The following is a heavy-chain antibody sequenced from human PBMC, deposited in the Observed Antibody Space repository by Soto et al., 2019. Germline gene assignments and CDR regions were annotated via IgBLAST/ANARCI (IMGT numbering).Heavy chain of an antibody. CDR3: TRAYENSNYYFVY. CDR2: ISIKPNNFAT. J-gene: IGHJ4*02. Sequence: PGGSLRLSCVASGFTFRGSTIHWVRQASGKGLEWLGLISIKPNNFATVYAASVTGRFTISRDDSKNTAFLQMNSLKTEDTAVYYCTRAYENSNYYFVYWGRGTLVTVSS. D-gene: IGHD3-22*01. CDR1: GFTFRGST. V-gene: IGHV3-73*01.